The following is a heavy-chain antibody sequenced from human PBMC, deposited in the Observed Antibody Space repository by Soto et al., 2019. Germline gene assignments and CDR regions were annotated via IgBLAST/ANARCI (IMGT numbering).Heavy chain of an antibody. CDR2: VSKSDYT. V-gene: IGHV3-21*01. CDR1: GFTFANYG. J-gene: IGHJ4*02. CDR3: AREDSIIIPAVADF. Sequence: GSLRLSCAVSGFTFANYGINWVRQAPGKGLEWVSSVSKSDYTYYSDSVKGRFTISRDNAKNSVSLQMNNLRAEDTAVYYCAREDSIIIPAVADFWGQGTLVTVSS. D-gene: IGHD6-19*01.